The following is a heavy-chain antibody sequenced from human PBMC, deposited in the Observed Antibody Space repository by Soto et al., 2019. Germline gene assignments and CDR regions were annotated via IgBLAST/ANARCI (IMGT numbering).Heavy chain of an antibody. V-gene: IGHV3-11*06. Sequence: GGSLRLSCAASGFTFSDYYMSWIRQAPGKGLEWVSYISSSSSYTNYADSVKGRFTISRDNAKNSLYLQMNSLRAEDTAVYYCARIGADYYDSSGPGGYFDYWGQGTLVTVS. CDR3: ARIGADYYDSSGPGGYFDY. CDR2: ISSSSSYT. J-gene: IGHJ4*02. D-gene: IGHD3-22*01. CDR1: GFTFSDYY.